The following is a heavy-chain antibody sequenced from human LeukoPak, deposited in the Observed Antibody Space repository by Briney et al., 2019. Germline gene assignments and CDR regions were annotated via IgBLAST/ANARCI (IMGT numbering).Heavy chain of an antibody. CDR2: MNQDGSEK. CDR1: GFTFSGYW. J-gene: IGHJ4*02. D-gene: IGHD1-26*01. Sequence: GGSLRLSCVASGFTFSGYWMRWVRQAPGKGLECVANMNQDGSEKYYVDSVKGRFTISRDNAKNSLALQMNSLRAEDTAVYYCARVRGSFSLDYWGQGTLVTVSS. V-gene: IGHV3-7*01. CDR3: ARVRGSFSLDY.